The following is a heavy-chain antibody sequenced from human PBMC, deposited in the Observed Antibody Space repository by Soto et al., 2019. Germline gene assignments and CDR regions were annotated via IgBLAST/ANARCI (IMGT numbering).Heavy chain of an antibody. J-gene: IGHJ6*02. D-gene: IGHD5-12*01. Sequence: GASVKVSCKASGYTFTRSGISWVRQAPGQGLEWMGWISTYNGDTNYAQTFQGRVTMTTDTSTSTVNMEVRSLRSDDTAVYYCAREGVAPYYYYGMDVWGQGTPVTVSS. CDR2: ISTYNGDT. CDR3: AREGVAPYYYYGMDV. V-gene: IGHV1-18*01. CDR1: GYTFTRSG.